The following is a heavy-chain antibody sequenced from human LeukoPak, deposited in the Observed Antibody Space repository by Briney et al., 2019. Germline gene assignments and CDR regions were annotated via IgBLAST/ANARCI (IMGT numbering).Heavy chain of an antibody. CDR3: ARRNFDY. CDR1: GGSFSGYY. Sequence: SETLSLTCAVYGGSFSGYYWSWIRRPPGKGLEWIGEINHSGSTNYNPSLKSRVTISVDTSKNQFSLKLSSVTAADTAVYYCARRNFDYWGQGTLVTVSS. J-gene: IGHJ4*02. V-gene: IGHV4-34*01. CDR2: INHSGST.